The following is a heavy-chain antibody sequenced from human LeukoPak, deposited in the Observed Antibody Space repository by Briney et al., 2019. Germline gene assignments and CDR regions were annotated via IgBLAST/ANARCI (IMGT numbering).Heavy chain of an antibody. V-gene: IGHV3-30*04. J-gene: IGHJ3*02. CDR1: GFTLSSYA. CDR3: AREICSSTSCLAFDI. D-gene: IGHD2-2*01. Sequence: GGSLRLSCAASGFTLSSYAMHWVRQAPGKGLEWVAVISYDGSNKYYADSVKGRFTISRDNSKNTLYLQMNSLRAEDTAVYYCAREICSSTSCLAFDIWGQGTMVTVSS. CDR2: ISYDGSNK.